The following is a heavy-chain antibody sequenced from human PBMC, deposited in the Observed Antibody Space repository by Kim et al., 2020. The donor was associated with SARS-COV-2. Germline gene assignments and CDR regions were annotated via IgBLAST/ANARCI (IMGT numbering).Heavy chain of an antibody. J-gene: IGHJ5*02. Sequence: SETLSLTCTVSGGSISSSSYYWGWIRQPPGKGLEWIGSIYYSGSTYYNPSLKSRVTISVDTSKNQFSLKLSSVTAADTAVYYCASDGVAASIKEYNWFDPWGQGTLVTVSS. CDR3: ASDGVAASIKEYNWFDP. D-gene: IGHD2-15*01. CDR1: GGSISSSSYY. CDR2: IYYSGST. V-gene: IGHV4-39*01.